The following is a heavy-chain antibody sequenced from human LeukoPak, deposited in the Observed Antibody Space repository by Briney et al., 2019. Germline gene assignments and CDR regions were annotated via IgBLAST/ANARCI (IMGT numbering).Heavy chain of an antibody. D-gene: IGHD3-22*01. CDR1: GFTFSDYY. Sequence: GGSLRLSCAASGFTFSDYYMSWIRQAPGKGLEWVSAISGSGGGTYYADSVKGRFTISRDNSKNTLYLQMNSLRAEDTAVYYCAKVAVTMIVVAPFGSFDYWGQGTLVTVSS. J-gene: IGHJ4*02. V-gene: IGHV3-23*01. CDR3: AKVAVTMIVVAPFGSFDY. CDR2: ISGSGGGT.